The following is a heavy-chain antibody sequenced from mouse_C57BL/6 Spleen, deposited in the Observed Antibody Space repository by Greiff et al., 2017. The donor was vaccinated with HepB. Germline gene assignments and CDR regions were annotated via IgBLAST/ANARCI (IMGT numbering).Heavy chain of an antibody. D-gene: IGHD1-1*02. Sequence: QVQLQQPGTELVKPGASVKLSCKASGYTFTSYWMHWVKQRPGQGLEWIGNINPSNGGTNYNEKFKSKATLTVDKSSSTAYMHLSSLTSEDSAVYYCARSGTICAYYFDYWGQGTTLTVSS. V-gene: IGHV1-53*01. CDR1: GYTFTSYW. CDR2: INPSNGGT. J-gene: IGHJ2*01. CDR3: ARSGTICAYYFDY.